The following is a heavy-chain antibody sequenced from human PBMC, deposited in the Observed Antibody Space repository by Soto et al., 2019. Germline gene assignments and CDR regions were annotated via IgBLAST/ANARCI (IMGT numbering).Heavy chain of an antibody. CDR1: GFTFSRYW. Sequence: PGGSLILSCAASGFTFSRYWMSWVRQAPGKGLEWVAGIDYNEINQYYIDPVKGRFTISRDQSKNTLYLQMNSLRAEDTAVYYCARDFCPVPTCYDLWGQGVLVTVSS. V-gene: IGHV3-33*08. J-gene: IGHJ4*02. CDR3: ARDFCPVPTCYDL. CDR2: IDYNEINQ. D-gene: IGHD2-2*01.